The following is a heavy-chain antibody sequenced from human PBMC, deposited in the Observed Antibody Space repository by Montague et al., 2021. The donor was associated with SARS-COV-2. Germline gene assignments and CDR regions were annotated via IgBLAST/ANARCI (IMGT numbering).Heavy chain of an antibody. D-gene: IGHD4-17*01. Sequence: SLRLSCAASGFTFSSYGMHWVRQAPGKGLEWVAVIWYDGSNKYYADSVKGRFTISRDNSKNTLYLQMNSLRAEDTAVYYCARGPTDYGDYVSGYYYGMDVWGQGTTVTVSS. J-gene: IGHJ6*02. CDR2: IWYDGSNK. CDR1: GFTFSSYG. CDR3: ARGPTDYGDYVSGYYYGMDV. V-gene: IGHV3-33*01.